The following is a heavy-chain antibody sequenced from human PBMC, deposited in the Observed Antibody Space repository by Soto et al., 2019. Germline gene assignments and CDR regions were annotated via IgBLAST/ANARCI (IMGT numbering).Heavy chain of an antibody. V-gene: IGHV1-8*01. CDR2: MNPNSGNT. CDR3: ARRPPGYSSGWYIMAFDI. J-gene: IGHJ3*02. Sequence: ASVKVSCKASGYTFTSYDINWVRQATGQGLEWMGWMNPNSGNTGYAQKFQGRVTMTRNTSISTAYMELSSLRSEDTAVYYCARRPPGYSSGWYIMAFDIWGQGTMVTVSS. D-gene: IGHD6-19*01. CDR1: GYTFTSYD.